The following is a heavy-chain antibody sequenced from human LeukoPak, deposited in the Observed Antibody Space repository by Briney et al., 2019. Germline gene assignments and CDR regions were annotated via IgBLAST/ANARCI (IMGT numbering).Heavy chain of an antibody. V-gene: IGHV3-48*03. CDR2: ISNSGSTR. CDR1: TFTFSSYE. D-gene: IGHD6-13*01. Sequence: GGSLRLSCTASTFTFSSYEMHWIRQAPGKGLEWVAYISNSGSTRYYADSVKGRFTISRDNARNSLSLQMSSLRAEDTAVYHCARGSVQGTLAAAGGGFDHWGQGALVTVSS. CDR3: ARGSVQGTLAAAGGGFDH. J-gene: IGHJ4*02.